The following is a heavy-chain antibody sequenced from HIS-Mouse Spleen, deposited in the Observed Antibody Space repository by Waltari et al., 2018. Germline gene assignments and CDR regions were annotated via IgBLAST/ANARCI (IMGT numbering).Heavy chain of an antibody. V-gene: IGHV4-39*01. J-gene: IGHJ4*02. D-gene: IGHD3-10*01. CDR1: GGSISSSSYS. Sequence: QLQLQESGPGLVKPSETLSLTCTVSGGSISSSSYSWGWIRQPPGKGLEWIGSIYYSGSTYYNPSLKSRVTISVDTSKNQFSLKLSSVTAADTAVYYCARLPRLRGSGSNSRFYFDYWGQGTLVTVSS. CDR2: IYYSGST. CDR3: ARLPRLRGSGSNSRFYFDY.